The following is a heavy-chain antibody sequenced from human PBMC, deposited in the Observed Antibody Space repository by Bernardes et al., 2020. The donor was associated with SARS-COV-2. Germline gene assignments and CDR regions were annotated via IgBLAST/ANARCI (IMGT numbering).Heavy chain of an antibody. D-gene: IGHD6-6*01. Sequence: GGSLRLSCAASGFTFSSYSMNWVRQAPGKGLEWVSSNTSSSSYIYYADSVKGRFTISRDNAKNSLYLQMNSLRAEDTAVYYCARVRRLAARPLLSTYYYYGMDVWGQGTTVTVSS. V-gene: IGHV3-21*01. CDR3: ARVRRLAARPLLSTYYYYGMDV. CDR2: NTSSSSYI. J-gene: IGHJ6*02. CDR1: GFTFSSYS.